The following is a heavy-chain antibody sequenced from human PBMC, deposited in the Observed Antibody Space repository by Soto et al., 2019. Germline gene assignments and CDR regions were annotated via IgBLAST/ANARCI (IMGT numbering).Heavy chain of an antibody. CDR1: GYTFTSYA. CDR2: ISAYNGNT. CDR3: ARDYPRGGYYHY. J-gene: IGHJ4*02. D-gene: IGHD3-10*01. V-gene: IGHV1-18*03. Sequence: QVQLVQSGAEVKKPGASVKVSCKASGYTFTSYAISWMRQAPGQGLEWMGWISAYNGNTNYGQKLQGRVTMTTDTSTSTANMELRSLRSDDMAVYYCARDYPRGGYYHYWGQGTLVTVSS.